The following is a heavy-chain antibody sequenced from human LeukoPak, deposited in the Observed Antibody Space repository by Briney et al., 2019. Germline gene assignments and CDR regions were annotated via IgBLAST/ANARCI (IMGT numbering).Heavy chain of an antibody. CDR1: GFTFSSYA. Sequence: GGSLRLSCAASGFTFSSYAIHWVRQAPGKGLEWVSAVSGSGGTTHYADSAKGRFTISRDNSKNTLYLQLNSLRAEDTAVYYCAKGGKWDVTPFDYWGQGTLVTVSS. D-gene: IGHD1-26*01. J-gene: IGHJ4*02. CDR2: VSGSGGTT. CDR3: AKGGKWDVTPFDY. V-gene: IGHV3-23*01.